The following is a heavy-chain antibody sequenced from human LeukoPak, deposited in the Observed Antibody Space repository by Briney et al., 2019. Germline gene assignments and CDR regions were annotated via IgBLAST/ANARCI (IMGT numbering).Heavy chain of an antibody. CDR2: INPSGGST. D-gene: IGHD6-19*01. CDR3: ARGGNSGWRTPNDDY. Sequence: ASVKVSCKASGYTFTSYYMHWVRQAPGQGLEWMGIINPSGGSTSYAQKFQGRVTMTTDTSTSTAYMELRSLRSDDAAVYYCARGGNSGWRTPNDDYWGQGTRVTVSS. J-gene: IGHJ4*02. CDR1: GYTFTSYY. V-gene: IGHV1-46*01.